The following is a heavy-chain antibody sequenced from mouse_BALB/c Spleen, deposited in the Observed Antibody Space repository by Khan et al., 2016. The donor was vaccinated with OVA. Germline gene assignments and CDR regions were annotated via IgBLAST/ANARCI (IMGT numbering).Heavy chain of an antibody. Sequence: QVQLKQSGAELVKPGASVKLSCKASGYTFTSFYMYWVKQRPGQGLEWIGEINPNNGGTNVNEKFKSKATLTVDKSSSTAYMELSSLTSEDSAVYYGTRGGYGSAFAYWGQGTLVTVSA. V-gene: IGHV1S81*02. D-gene: IGHD1-1*01. CDR1: GYTFTSFY. CDR2: INPNNGGT. J-gene: IGHJ3*01. CDR3: TRGGYGSAFAY.